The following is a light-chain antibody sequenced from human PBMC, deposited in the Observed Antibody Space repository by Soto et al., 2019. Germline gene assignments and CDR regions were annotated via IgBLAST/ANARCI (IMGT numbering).Light chain of an antibody. Sequence: QSVLTQPASVSGSPGQSITISCTGTSSAVGGYNYVSWYQQHPGKAPKLMIYEVSNRPSGVSNRFSGSKSGNTASLTISGLQAEDEADYHCSAYTSSSTLTVFGGGTKLTVL. J-gene: IGLJ2*01. CDR2: EVS. CDR1: SSAVGGYNY. CDR3: SAYTSSSTLTV. V-gene: IGLV2-14*01.